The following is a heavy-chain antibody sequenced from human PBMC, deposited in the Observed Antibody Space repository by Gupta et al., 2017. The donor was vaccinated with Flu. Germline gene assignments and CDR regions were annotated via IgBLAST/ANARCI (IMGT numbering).Heavy chain of an antibody. CDR1: GFTFMNAW. CDR2: IKSPVDGGST. D-gene: IGHD6-13*01. V-gene: IGHV3-15*01. CDR3: ARIAAAGTGNYMDV. J-gene: IGHJ6*03. Sequence: EVQLVESGGGLVKPGGSLRLSCPASGFTFMNAWLTWVRHAPGKGLGWVGRIKSPVDGGSTDYASSGKDRFTISRDDSKNTIYLQMNGLNAEDTALYYCARIAAAGTGNYMDVWGKGTTVTVSS.